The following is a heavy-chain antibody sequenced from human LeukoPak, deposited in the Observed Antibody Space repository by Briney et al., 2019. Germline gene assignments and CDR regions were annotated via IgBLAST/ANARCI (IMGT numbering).Heavy chain of an antibody. Sequence: HPGGSLRLSCAASGISVSSSHMSWVRQAPGKGLEWVSVIYSGGSTFYGDSVKGRFTISRDNSKNTLYLQMNSLRGEDTAVYYCARGPTGYSSGAWGQGTLVTASS. CDR3: ARGPTGYSSGA. CDR2: IYSGGST. V-gene: IGHV3-53*01. D-gene: IGHD6-19*01. J-gene: IGHJ5*02. CDR1: GISVSSSH.